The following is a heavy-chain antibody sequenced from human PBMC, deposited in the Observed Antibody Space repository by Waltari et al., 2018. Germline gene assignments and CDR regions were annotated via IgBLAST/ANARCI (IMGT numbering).Heavy chain of an antibody. Sequence: QVQLQESGPGLVKPSETLSLTCAVSGYSISSGYYWGWIRQPPGKGLEWIGSIYHSGRTYYNPSLKSRVTISVDTSKNQFSLKLSSVTAADTAVYYCARDLSHYDSSGYYGYWGQGTLVTVSS. CDR1: GYSISSGYY. V-gene: IGHV4-38-2*02. J-gene: IGHJ4*02. CDR2: IYHSGRT. D-gene: IGHD3-22*01. CDR3: ARDLSHYDSSGYYGY.